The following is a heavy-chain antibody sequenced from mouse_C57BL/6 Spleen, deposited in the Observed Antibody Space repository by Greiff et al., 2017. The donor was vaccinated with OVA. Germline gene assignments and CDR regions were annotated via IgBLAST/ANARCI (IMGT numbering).Heavy chain of an antibody. J-gene: IGHJ4*01. Sequence: EVQRVESGGGLVKPGGSLKLSCAASGFTFSDYGMHWVRQAPEKGLEWVAYISSGSSTIYYADTVKGRFTISRDNAKNTLFLQMTSLRSEDTAMYYCATLYDYAMDYWGQGTSVTVSS. CDR2: ISSGSSTI. CDR3: ATLYDYAMDY. CDR1: GFTFSDYG. V-gene: IGHV5-17*01. D-gene: IGHD2-3*01.